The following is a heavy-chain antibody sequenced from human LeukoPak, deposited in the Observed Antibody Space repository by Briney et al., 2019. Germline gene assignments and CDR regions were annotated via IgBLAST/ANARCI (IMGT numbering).Heavy chain of an antibody. CDR3: AKRGVVIRVILVGFHKEANYFVS. D-gene: IGHD3-22*01. V-gene: IGHV3-23*01. Sequence: GGSLRLSCAVSGITLSNYGMSWVRQAPGKGLEWVAGISGSAGSTNYADSVKGRFTISRDNAKNTLYLQMNNLRAEDTAVYFCAKRGVVIRVILVGFHKEANYFVSWGQGALVTVSS. J-gene: IGHJ4*02. CDR2: ISGSAGST. CDR1: GITLSNYG.